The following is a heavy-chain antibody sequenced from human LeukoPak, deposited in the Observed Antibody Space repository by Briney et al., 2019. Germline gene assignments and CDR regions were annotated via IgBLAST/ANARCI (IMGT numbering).Heavy chain of an antibody. CDR3: ARDPLEGSWYFDL. Sequence: PGRSLRLSCAASGFTFSSYSVNWVRQAPGKGLEWVSSISSTSSYIYYADSVKGRFTISRDNAKNSLFLQMNSLRAEDTAVYYCARDPLEGSWYFDLWGRGTLVTVSS. J-gene: IGHJ2*01. V-gene: IGHV3-21*01. CDR1: GFTFSSYS. D-gene: IGHD5-24*01. CDR2: ISSTSSYI.